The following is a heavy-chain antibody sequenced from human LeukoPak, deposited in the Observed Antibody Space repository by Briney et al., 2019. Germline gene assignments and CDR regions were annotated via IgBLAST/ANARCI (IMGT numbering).Heavy chain of an antibody. CDR3: ARGTIQLWWDY. J-gene: IGHJ4*02. D-gene: IGHD5-18*01. CDR1: GFTFSNYA. Sequence: PGGSLRLSCAASGFTFSNYAMSWARQAPGKGLEWVSGIGGSGDSTYYGDSVKGRFIISRDNSKNTLYLRMNSLRAEDTAVYYCARGTIQLWWDYWGQGTLVTVSS. CDR2: IGGSGDST. V-gene: IGHV3-23*01.